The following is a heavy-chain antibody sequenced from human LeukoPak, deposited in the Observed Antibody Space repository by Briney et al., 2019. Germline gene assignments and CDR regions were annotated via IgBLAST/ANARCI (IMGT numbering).Heavy chain of an antibody. CDR1: GGSFSGYY. V-gene: IGHV4-34*01. D-gene: IGHD5-18*01. CDR3: ARVSSAMFLLKWFDP. J-gene: IGHJ5*02. CDR2: INHSGRT. Sequence: SETLSLTCTINGGSFSGYYWAWIRQPPGKGLEWIGEINHSGRTNYNPSLSSRVTMSGDTSENQFTLKLSSVTAADTAVYYCARVSSAMFLLKWFDPWGQGALVTVSS.